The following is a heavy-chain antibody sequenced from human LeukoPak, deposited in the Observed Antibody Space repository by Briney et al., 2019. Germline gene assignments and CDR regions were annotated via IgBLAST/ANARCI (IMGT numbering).Heavy chain of an antibody. D-gene: IGHD3/OR15-3a*01. Sequence: GASVKVSCKASGYTFTSYGISWVRQAPGQGLEWMGWINPNSGGTNYAQKFQGRVAMTEDTSTDTAYMELSSLRSEDTAVYYCATPSQEGLGYYYYGMDVWGQGTSVTVSS. V-gene: IGHV1-18*01. CDR2: INPNSGGT. J-gene: IGHJ6*02. CDR3: ATPSQEGLGYYYYGMDV. CDR1: GYTFTSYG.